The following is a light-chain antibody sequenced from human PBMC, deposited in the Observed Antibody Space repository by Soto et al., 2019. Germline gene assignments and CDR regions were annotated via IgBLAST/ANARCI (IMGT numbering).Light chain of an antibody. V-gene: IGKV1-5*01. J-gene: IGKJ4*01. Sequence: DIQMTQSPSTLSASVGDRVTITCRASQSINNWLAWYQQKPGKAPKLLIYDASSLESGVPSTFSGSGSGTEFTLTISSLQPDDFATYYCQQYISYSFGGGTKVEIK. CDR2: DAS. CDR1: QSINNW. CDR3: QQYISYS.